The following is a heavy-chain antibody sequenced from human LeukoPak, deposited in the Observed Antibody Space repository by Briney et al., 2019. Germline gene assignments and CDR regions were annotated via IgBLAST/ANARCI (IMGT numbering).Heavy chain of an antibody. Sequence: SETLSLTCTVSGGSISSYYWSWIRQPPGKGLEWIGYIYYSGRTNSNPSLKSRVTISVDTSTTQFSLKLSSVTAADTAVYYCARSAWSAYSYGYGVAFDIWGQGTLVTVSS. J-gene: IGHJ3*02. CDR2: IYYSGRT. CDR3: ARSAWSAYSYGYGVAFDI. CDR1: GGSISSYY. V-gene: IGHV4-59*08. D-gene: IGHD5-18*01.